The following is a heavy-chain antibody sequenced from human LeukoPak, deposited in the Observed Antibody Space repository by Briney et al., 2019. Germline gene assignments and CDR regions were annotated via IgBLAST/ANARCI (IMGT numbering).Heavy chain of an antibody. CDR3: ARDMGPGIAAAALDY. CDR2: ISGSGDNT. Sequence: RGSLRLSCAASGFTFSSYAINWVRQAPGKGLEWVSEISGSGDNTYYADSVKGRFTISRDNSKNSLYLQMNSLRAEDTAVYYCARDMGPGIAAAALDYWGQGTLVTVSS. D-gene: IGHD6-13*01. V-gene: IGHV3-23*01. CDR1: GFTFSSYA. J-gene: IGHJ4*02.